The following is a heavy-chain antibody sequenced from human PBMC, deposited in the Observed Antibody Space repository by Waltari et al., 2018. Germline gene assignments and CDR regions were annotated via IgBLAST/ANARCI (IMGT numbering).Heavy chain of an antibody. V-gene: IGHV4-30-4*08. CDR2: IYYNGAA. CDR1: GGSISNGELY. D-gene: IGHD5-12*01. Sequence: QVQLQESGPGLVKPSQTLSLTCIVSGGSISNGELYWSWIHQPPGKGLEWIGHIYYNGAAYYNPSLKGRVSISVDTSKNLFSLNLSSVTAADTAVYYCATMATINWFDPWGQGTLVSVSS. J-gene: IGHJ5*02. CDR3: ATMATINWFDP.